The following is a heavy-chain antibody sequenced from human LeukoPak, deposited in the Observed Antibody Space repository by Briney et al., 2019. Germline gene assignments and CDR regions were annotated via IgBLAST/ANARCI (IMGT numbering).Heavy chain of an antibody. CDR3: ATDRHGEVPDYFDY. CDR1: GFMFSSYA. J-gene: IGHJ4*02. Sequence: GGSLRLSCAASGFMFSSYAMGWVRQAPGKGLEWVSGISGSGAITYYADSVKGRFSISRDNSKNTVSLQVNSLRAEDTAVYYCATDRHGEVPDYFDYWGQGTLVTVSS. CDR2: ISGSGAIT. V-gene: IGHV3-23*01. D-gene: IGHD3-3*01.